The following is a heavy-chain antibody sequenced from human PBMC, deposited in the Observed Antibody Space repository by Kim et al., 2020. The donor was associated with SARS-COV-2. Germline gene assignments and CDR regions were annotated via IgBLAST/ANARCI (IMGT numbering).Heavy chain of an antibody. CDR1: GFTFSSYE. J-gene: IGHJ4*02. CDR2: ISSSGSTI. CDR3: ASISGSYFG. V-gene: IGHV3-48*03. D-gene: IGHD1-26*01. Sequence: GGSLRLSCAASGFTFSSYEMNWVRQAPGKGLEWVSYISSSGSTIYYADSVKGRFTISGDNAKNSLYLQMNSLRAEDTAVYYCASISGSYFGWGQGTLVTVSS.